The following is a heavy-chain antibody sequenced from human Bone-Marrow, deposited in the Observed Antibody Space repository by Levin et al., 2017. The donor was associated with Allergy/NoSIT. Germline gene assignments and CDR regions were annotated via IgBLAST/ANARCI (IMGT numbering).Heavy chain of an antibody. CDR3: AHRSGSSSWYNRPAYYFDY. CDR1: GFSLSTSGVG. J-gene: IGHJ4*02. V-gene: IGHV2-5*02. D-gene: IGHD6-13*01. CDR2: IYWDDDK. Sequence: VSGPTLVKPTQTLTLTCTFSGFSLSTSGVGVGWIRQPPGKALEWLALIYWDDDKRYSPSLKSRLTITKDTSKNQVVLTMTNMDPVDTATYYCAHRSGSSSWYNRPAYYFDYWGQGTLVTVSS.